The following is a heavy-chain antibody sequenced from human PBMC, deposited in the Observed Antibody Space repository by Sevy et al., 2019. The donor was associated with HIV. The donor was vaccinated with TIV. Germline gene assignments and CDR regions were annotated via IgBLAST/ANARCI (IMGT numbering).Heavy chain of an antibody. CDR2: ISSSSSYI. V-gene: IGHV3-21*01. CDR3: ARAVPAMWGSGSCPDY. CDR1: GFTFSSYS. D-gene: IGHD3-10*01. Sequence: GGSLRLSCAASGFTFSSYSMNWVRQAPGKGLEWVSSISSSSSYIYYADSVKGRFTISRDNAKNSLYLQMNSLRAEDTAVYYCARAVPAMWGSGSCPDYWGQGTLVTVSS. J-gene: IGHJ4*02.